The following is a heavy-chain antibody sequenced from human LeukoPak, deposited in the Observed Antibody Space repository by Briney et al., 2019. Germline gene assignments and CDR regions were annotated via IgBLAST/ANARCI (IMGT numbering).Heavy chain of an antibody. CDR1: GFTFSSYA. J-gene: IGHJ4*02. CDR3: AKDWGTTGTTGWLFDY. D-gene: IGHD1-1*01. CDR2: ISGSGGST. Sequence: GGSLRLSCAASGFTFSSYAMSWVRQAPGKGLECVSGISGSGGSTYYTDSVQGRFTISRDNSKNTLYLQMNSLRAEDTAVYYCAKDWGTTGTTGWLFDYWGQGTLVTVFS. V-gene: IGHV3-23*01.